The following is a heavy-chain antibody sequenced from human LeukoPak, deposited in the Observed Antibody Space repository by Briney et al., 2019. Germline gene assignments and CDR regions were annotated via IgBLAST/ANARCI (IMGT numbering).Heavy chain of an antibody. D-gene: IGHD3-9*01. Sequence: ASVKVSCKASGYTFTGYYMHWVRQAPGQGLEWMGWFNPNSGGTNYAQKFQGRVTMTRDTSISTAYMELSRLRSDDTAVYYCARGPYYDILTGRSFLDYWGQGTLVTVSS. CDR2: FNPNSGGT. J-gene: IGHJ4*02. CDR1: GYTFTGYY. V-gene: IGHV1-2*02. CDR3: ARGPYYDILTGRSFLDY.